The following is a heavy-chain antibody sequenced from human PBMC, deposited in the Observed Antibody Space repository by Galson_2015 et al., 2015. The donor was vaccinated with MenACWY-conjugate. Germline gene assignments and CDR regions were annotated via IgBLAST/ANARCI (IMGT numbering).Heavy chain of an antibody. CDR1: GASISNDNW. CDR3: ARNAYYCMDV. J-gene: IGHJ6*03. CDR2: VLHSGRT. D-gene: IGHD1-1*01. V-gene: IGHV4-4*02. Sequence: QVQLQESGPGLVKPSETLSLTCSVSGASISNDNWWSWVRHPPGEGLEWIGEVLHSGRTTYNPSLQSRVTISVDKSKNQFSLKLNSVTAADTAVYYCARNAYYCMDVWGKGTTVIVSS.